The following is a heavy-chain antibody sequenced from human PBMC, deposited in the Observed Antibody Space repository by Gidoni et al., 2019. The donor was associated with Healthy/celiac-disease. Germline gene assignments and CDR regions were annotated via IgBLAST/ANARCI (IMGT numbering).Heavy chain of an antibody. CDR3: ARGAGVHSDFWSGYYAGIYGMDV. CDR1: GSSISSGYY. D-gene: IGHD3-3*01. CDR2: IYRSGST. V-gene: IGHV4-38-2*02. J-gene: IGHJ6*02. Sequence: QVQLQASGPGLAMPPETLSPTCMVPGSSISSGYYCGWIRQPPGKGVEWIGSIYRSGSTSCNLSLKSRVTVSLDTSESQFSLRLSSVPAADTAVYYCARGAGVHSDFWSGYYAGIYGMDVWGQGTTVTVSS.